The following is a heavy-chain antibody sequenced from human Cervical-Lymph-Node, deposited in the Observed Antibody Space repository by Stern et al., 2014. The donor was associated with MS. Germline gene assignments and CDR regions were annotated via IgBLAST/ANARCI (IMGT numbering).Heavy chain of an antibody. D-gene: IGHD6-13*01. Sequence: VQLVESGAGVVQPWRSLRLSCAASGFSFSRYALHWVRQAPGKGLVWVVLRWYDGSNPYYADSVTGRFTISRDNFKNTLYLQMNSLRAEDTAVYYCASAYSSSHYYFDYWGQGTLVTVSS. J-gene: IGHJ4*02. CDR1: GFSFSRYA. CDR2: RWYDGSNP. V-gene: IGHV3-33*01. CDR3: ASAYSSSHYYFDY.